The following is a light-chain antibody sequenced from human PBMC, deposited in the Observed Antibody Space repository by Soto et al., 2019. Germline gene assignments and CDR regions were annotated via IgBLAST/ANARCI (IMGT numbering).Light chain of an antibody. CDR3: QQYNNWPIT. CDR2: AAS. J-gene: IGKJ5*01. CDR1: QSVSSN. Sequence: EIVLTQSPATLSVSPGERATLSCRASQSVSSNLAWYLQKPGQAPSLLIYAASTRATGIPARFSGGGSGTEFTLTISSLQSEDFAVYYCQQYNNWPITFGQGTRLEIK. V-gene: IGKV3-15*01.